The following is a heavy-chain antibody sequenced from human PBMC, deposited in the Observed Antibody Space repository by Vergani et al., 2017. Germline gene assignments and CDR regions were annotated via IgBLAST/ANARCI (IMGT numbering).Heavy chain of an antibody. Sequence: EVQLVESGGGLVQPGRSLRLSCAASGFTFDDYAMHWVRQAPGKGLEWVSGISWNSGSIGYADSVKGRFTISRDNAKNSLYLQMNSLRAEDTAVYYCAKDGPYDSSAAWGQGTLVTVSS. CDR2: ISWNSGSI. J-gene: IGHJ5*02. CDR3: AKDGPYDSSAA. CDR1: GFTFDDYA. V-gene: IGHV3-9*01. D-gene: IGHD3-22*01.